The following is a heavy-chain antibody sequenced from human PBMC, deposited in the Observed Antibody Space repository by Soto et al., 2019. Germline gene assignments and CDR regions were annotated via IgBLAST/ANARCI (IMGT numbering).Heavy chain of an antibody. CDR2: ISYSGTT. J-gene: IGHJ5*02. Sequence: PSETLSLTCTVSGGSISSSGFHGGWIRQPPGKGLEWIGSISYSGTTYSNPSLKSRVTISIDTSKNQFSLKLSSVTAADTAVYYCARHSSPYSYSDWFDPWGQGTLVTVSS. D-gene: IGHD1-26*01. V-gene: IGHV4-39*01. CDR1: GGSISSSGFH. CDR3: ARHSSPYSYSDWFDP.